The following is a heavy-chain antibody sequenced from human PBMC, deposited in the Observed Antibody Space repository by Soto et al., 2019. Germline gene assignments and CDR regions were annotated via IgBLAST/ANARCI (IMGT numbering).Heavy chain of an antibody. CDR3: ARAPKVSGSAQTRPDF. CDR2: ISPSGTT. J-gene: IGHJ4*02. V-gene: IGHV4-34*01. Sequence: SATLALTCSLHSWSLSGYYWSWIRQPPGKGREWIGEISPSGTTNYSPSLKSRVSISVDTSKNQFSLNLTSLTAADTAVYYCARAPKVSGSAQTRPDFWGQGSLVT. D-gene: IGHD6-6*01. CDR1: SWSLSGYY.